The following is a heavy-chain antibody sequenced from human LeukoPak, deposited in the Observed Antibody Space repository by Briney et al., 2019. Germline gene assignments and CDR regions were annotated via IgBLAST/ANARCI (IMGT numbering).Heavy chain of an antibody. D-gene: IGHD5-18*01. CDR2: IKGDGSST. J-gene: IGHJ4*02. CDR1: GLTFSSYW. Sequence: GGSLRLSCAGSGLTFSSYWMHWVRQAPGKGLVWVSRIKGDGSSTSYADSVKGRFTISRDNTKNTLYLQMNSLRAEDTAVYYCARDREYSYFDYWGQGTLVTVSS. CDR3: ARDREYSYFDY. V-gene: IGHV3-74*01.